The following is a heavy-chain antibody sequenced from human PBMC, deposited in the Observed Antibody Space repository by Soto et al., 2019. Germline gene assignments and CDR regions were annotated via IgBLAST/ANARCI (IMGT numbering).Heavy chain of an antibody. CDR3: AKSDCGLISCYVRDY. CDR1: GFIFSTYV. Sequence: PGGSLRLSCAGSGFIFSTYVMHWVRQAPGKGLEWVAVILYDGSKEFYADSVKGRFSISRDNSKNTLYLEMNTLYLQMNILRAEDTAVFYCAKSDCGLISCYVRDYWGQGTLVTISS. D-gene: IGHD2-2*01. J-gene: IGHJ4*02. CDR2: ILYDGSKE. V-gene: IGHV3-30*18.